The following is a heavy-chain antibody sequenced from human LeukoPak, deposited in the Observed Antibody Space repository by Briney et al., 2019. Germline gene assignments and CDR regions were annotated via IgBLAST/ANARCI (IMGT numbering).Heavy chain of an antibody. CDR1: GYTFTSYD. CDR2: MNPNSGAT. J-gene: IGHJ3*02. Sequence: ASVKVSCKASGYTFTSYDFNWLRQATGQGPEWMGWMNPNSGATGYAQKFQGRVTITRDTSASTAYMELSSLRSEDTAVYYCARDDPDAFDIWGQGTMVTVSS. V-gene: IGHV1-8*01. CDR3: ARDDPDAFDI.